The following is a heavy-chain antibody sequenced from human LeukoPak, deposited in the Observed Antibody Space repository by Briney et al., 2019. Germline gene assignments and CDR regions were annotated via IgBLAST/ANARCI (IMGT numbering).Heavy chain of an antibody. CDR1: GFTFSSYG. J-gene: IGHJ5*02. D-gene: IGHD3-22*01. Sequence: PGRSLRLSCAASGFTFSSYGMHWVRQAPGKGLEWVAVISYDGSNKYYADSVKGRFTISRDNSKNTLYLQMNSLRAEDTAVYYCAKDAYYYDSSGPLGFDPWGQGTLVTVSS. CDR2: ISYDGSNK. CDR3: AKDAYYYDSSGPLGFDP. V-gene: IGHV3-30*18.